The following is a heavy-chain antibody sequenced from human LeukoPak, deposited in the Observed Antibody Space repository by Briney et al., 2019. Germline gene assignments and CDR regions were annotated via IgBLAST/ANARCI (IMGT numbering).Heavy chain of an antibody. J-gene: IGHJ4*01. CDR2: ILYTGSA. V-gene: IGHV4-59*11. CDR1: GGSISNHY. CDR3: ARIGTGGHGWHDY. Sequence: SETLSLTCIVSGGSISNHYWSWIRQPPGRGLELIGHILYTGSATYNPSLKSRLTISVDMSKNQFSLRLTSVTAADTAVYYCARIGTGGHGWHDYWGQGTLVTVSS. D-gene: IGHD6-19*01.